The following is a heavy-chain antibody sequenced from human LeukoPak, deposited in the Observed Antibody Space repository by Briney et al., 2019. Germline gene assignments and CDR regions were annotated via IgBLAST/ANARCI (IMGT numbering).Heavy chain of an antibody. V-gene: IGHV3-30*18. CDR2: ISYDGSNK. CDR1: GFTFSSYG. J-gene: IGHJ4*02. D-gene: IGHD5-12*01. CDR3: AKVEEGGYSYYFDY. Sequence: PGGSLRLSCAASGFTFSSYGMHWVRQAPGKGLEWVAVISYDGSNKYYADSVKGRFTISRDNSKNTLYLQMNSLRAEDTAVYYCAKVEEGGYSYYFDYWGQGTLVTVSS.